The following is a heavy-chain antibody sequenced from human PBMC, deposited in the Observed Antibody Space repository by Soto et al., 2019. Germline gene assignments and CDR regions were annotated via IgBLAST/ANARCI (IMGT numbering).Heavy chain of an antibody. Sequence: GGSLRLSCTASGFTFGDYAMSWFRQAPGKGLEWVGFIRSKAYGGTTEYAASVKGRFTISRDDSKSIAYLQMNSLKTEDTAVYYCTSPKYYYDSSVLYYFDYWGQGTLVTVSS. CDR3: TSPKYYYDSSVLYYFDY. D-gene: IGHD3-22*01. CDR2: IRSKAYGGTT. J-gene: IGHJ4*02. V-gene: IGHV3-49*03. CDR1: GFTFGDYA.